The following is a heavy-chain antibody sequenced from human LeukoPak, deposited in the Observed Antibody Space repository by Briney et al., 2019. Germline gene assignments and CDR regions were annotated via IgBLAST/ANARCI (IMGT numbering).Heavy chain of an antibody. V-gene: IGHV3-66*01. J-gene: IGHJ4*02. Sequence: GGSLRLSWAASGFAVSSNYMSWVRQAPGKGLEWVSIIYNGGNTYYADSVKGRFTISRDNSKNTVYLQMNSLRAEDTAVYYCARDEGYISPTHFDYWGQGTLVTVSS. CDR1: GFAVSSNY. D-gene: IGHD6-13*01. CDR2: IYNGGNT. CDR3: ARDEGYISPTHFDY.